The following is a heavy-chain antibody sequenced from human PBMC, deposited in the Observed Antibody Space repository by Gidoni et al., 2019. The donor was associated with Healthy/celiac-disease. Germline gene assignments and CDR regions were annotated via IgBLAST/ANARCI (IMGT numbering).Heavy chain of an antibody. CDR3: ARAAQYSYGYGYYYYYGMDV. CDR2: IYSGGST. D-gene: IGHD5-18*01. J-gene: IGHJ6*02. V-gene: IGHV3-53*01. Sequence: GGGLIQPGGSLRLSCAASGFTVSSNYMSWVRQAPGKGLEWVSVIYSGGSTYYADSVKVRFTISRDNSKNTLYLQMNSLRAEDTAVYYCARAAQYSYGYGYYYYYGMDVWGQGTTVTVSS. CDR1: GFTVSSNY.